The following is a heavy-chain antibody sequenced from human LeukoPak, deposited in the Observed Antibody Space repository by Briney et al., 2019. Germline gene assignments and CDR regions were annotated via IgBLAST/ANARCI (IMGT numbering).Heavy chain of an antibody. CDR1: GFTFSDYY. CDR2: ISSSGRTI. CDR3: AKDRLAVALIFHH. Sequence: GGSLRLSCAASGFTFSDYYMSWIRQAPGKGLEWVSYISSSGRTIYYSDSVKGRFTISRDNSKNTLYLQVNSLRPEDTAVYYCAKDRLAVALIFHHWGQGTLVTVSS. J-gene: IGHJ1*01. D-gene: IGHD6-13*01. V-gene: IGHV3-11*04.